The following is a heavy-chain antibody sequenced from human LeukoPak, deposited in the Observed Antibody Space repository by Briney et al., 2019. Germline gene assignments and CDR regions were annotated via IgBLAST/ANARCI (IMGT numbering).Heavy chain of an antibody. CDR3: ASGGGEVDY. J-gene: IGHJ4*02. CDR1: GGSINNYF. D-gene: IGHD2-21*01. Sequence: PSETLSLTCSVSGGSINNYFWTWIRQPPGKGLEWIGYIYYSGSTNYNPSLKSRVTISVDTSKNQFSLKLSSVTAADTAVYYCASGGGEVDYWGQGTLVTVSS. V-gene: IGHV4-59*08. CDR2: IYYSGST.